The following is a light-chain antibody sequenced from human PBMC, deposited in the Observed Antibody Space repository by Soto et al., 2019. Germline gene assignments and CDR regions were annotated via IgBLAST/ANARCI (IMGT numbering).Light chain of an antibody. Sequence: SYELTQPPSVSVAPGQTASITCGGNNIGAKGVHWYQQKNPGQAPVLVVFDDRARPSAIPERFSSSNSGNTATLTISRVEAGDEADYYCQVWHSTSVRVFGGGTQLTVL. CDR1: NIGAKG. J-gene: IGLJ2*01. CDR3: QVWHSTSVRV. V-gene: IGLV3-21*02. CDR2: DDR.